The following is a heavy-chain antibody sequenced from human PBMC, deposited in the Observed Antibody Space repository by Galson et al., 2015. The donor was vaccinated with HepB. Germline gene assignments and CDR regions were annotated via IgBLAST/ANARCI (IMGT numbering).Heavy chain of an antibody. Sequence: QSGAEVTKPGESLKISCKTSGYIFTNYWIGWVRQMPGKGLEWMGIIYPGDSDIRYSPSFQGQVTIAADKSSSTAYLQWSSLKASDTAMYYCTRPRDYGDLVDYWGQGTLVTVSS. J-gene: IGHJ4*02. D-gene: IGHD4-17*01. CDR1: GYIFTNYW. V-gene: IGHV5-51*01. CDR3: TRPRDYGDLVDY. CDR2: IYPGDSDI.